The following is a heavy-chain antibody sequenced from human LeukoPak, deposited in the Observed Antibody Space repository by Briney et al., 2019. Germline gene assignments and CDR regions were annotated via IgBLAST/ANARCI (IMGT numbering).Heavy chain of an antibody. Sequence: ASVKVSCKASGYTFTSYDINWVRQATGQGFEWMGWMNPNSGNTGYAQKFQGRVTMTRNTSISTAYMELSSLRSEDTAVYYCARRDCTNGVCYFYYYYGMDVWGQGTTVTVSS. D-gene: IGHD2-8*01. CDR2: MNPNSGNT. CDR1: GYTFTSYD. V-gene: IGHV1-8*01. J-gene: IGHJ6*02. CDR3: ARRDCTNGVCYFYYYYGMDV.